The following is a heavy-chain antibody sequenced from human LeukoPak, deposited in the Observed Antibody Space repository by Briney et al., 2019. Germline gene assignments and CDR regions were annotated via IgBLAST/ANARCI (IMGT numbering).Heavy chain of an antibody. D-gene: IGHD3-10*01. CDR1: GFTFDDYA. J-gene: IGHJ4*02. V-gene: IGHV3-9*01. CDR3: ARDPLYYGSGSFDY. CDR2: ISWNSDTR. Sequence: PGGSLRLSCAVSGFTFDDYAMHWVRQVPGKGLEWVAGISWNSDTRGYVDSVKGRFTISRDNARNSLYLQMNSLRTEDTAVYYCARDPLYYGSGSFDYWGQGTLVTVSS.